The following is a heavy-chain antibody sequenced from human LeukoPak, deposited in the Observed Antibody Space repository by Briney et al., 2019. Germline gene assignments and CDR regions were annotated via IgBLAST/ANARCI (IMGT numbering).Heavy chain of an antibody. V-gene: IGHV4-59*01. J-gene: IGHJ4*02. CDR2: IYDTGNT. Sequence: SETLSLTCTVSGGPLSAYYWTWIRQPPGKGLEWIGYIYDTGNTNYNPSLKSRVTISVDTSKNQFSLKLTSVTAADTAVYYCASGETGSTLGSYWGQGTLVTVSS. D-gene: IGHD1-1*01. CDR3: ASGETGSTLGSY. CDR1: GGPLSAYY.